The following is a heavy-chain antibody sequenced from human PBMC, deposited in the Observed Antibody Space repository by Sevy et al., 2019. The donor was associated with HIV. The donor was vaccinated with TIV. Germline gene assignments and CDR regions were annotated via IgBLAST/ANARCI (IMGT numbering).Heavy chain of an antibody. CDR1: GYTFTSYG. CDR2: ISAYNGNT. J-gene: IGHJ6*02. V-gene: IGHV1-18*01. D-gene: IGHD2-2*01. Sequence: ASVKVSCKASGYTFTSYGISWVRQAPGQGLEWMGWISAYNGNTNYAQKLQGRVTMTTDTSTSTAYMELRSLRSDDTVVYHCARDLGIVVVPAAPYYYYYGMDVWGQGTTVTVSS. CDR3: ARDLGIVVVPAAPYYYYYGMDV.